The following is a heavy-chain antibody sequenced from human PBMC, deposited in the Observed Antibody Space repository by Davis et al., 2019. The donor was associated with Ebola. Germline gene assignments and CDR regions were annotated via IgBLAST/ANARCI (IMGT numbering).Heavy chain of an antibody. CDR1: GGSISSYY. CDR3: ARRGYGDYASAFDI. D-gene: IGHD4-17*01. CDR2: IYYSGST. J-gene: IGHJ3*02. V-gene: IGHV4-59*01. Sequence: SETLSLTCTVSGGSISSYYWSWIRQPPGKGLEWIGYIYYSGSTNHNPSLKSRVTISVDTSKNQFSLKVSSVTAADTAVYYCARRGYGDYASAFDIWGQGTMVTVSS.